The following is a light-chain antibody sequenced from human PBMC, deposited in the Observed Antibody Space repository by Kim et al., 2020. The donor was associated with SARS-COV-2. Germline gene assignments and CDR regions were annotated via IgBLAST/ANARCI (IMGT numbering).Light chain of an antibody. V-gene: IGLV3-19*01. Sequence: SSELTQDPSVSVALGQTVRITCQGDSLRSYYATWYQQKPGQAPILVIYGKNNRPSGIPDRFSGSSSGNTASLTITGTQAGDEADYYSNSRESNDNVVFGG. CDR1: SLRSYY. CDR3: NSRESNDNVV. CDR2: GKN. J-gene: IGLJ2*01.